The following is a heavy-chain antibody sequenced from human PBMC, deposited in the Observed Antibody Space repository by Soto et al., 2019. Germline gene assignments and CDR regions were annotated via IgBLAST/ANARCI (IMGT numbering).Heavy chain of an antibody. J-gene: IGHJ6*02. CDR1: GYTFTSYG. CDR3: ARDSCSSTSCPTLPPFYYYYYGMDV. Sequence: ASVKVSCKASGYTFTSYGISWVRQAPGQGLEWMGWISAYNGNTNYAQKLQGRVTMTTVTSTSTAYMELRSLRSDDTAVYYCARDSCSSTSCPTLPPFYYYYYGMDVWGQGTTVTVSS. V-gene: IGHV1-18*01. CDR2: ISAYNGNT. D-gene: IGHD2-2*01.